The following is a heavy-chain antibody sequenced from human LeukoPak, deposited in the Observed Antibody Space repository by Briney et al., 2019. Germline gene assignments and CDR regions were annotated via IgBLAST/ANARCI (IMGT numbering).Heavy chain of an antibody. CDR3: TRDQTPYY. V-gene: IGHV3-49*03. CDR1: GFTFGDYA. CDR2: IASETYGGTA. J-gene: IGHJ4*02. Sequence: GGSLRLSCTASGFTFGDYAMTWFRQAPGKGLEWVGFIASETYGGTAEYAASVKGRFTISRDDYKSIAYLQMNSLKTEDTAVYYCTRDQTPYYWGQGTLVTVSS.